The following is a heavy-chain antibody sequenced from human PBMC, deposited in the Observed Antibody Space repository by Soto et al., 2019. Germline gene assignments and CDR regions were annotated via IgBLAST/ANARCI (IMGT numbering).Heavy chain of an antibody. D-gene: IGHD2-2*01. CDR1: GFTFSSYG. Sequence: PGGSLRLSCAASGFTFSSYGMHWVRQAPGKGLEWVAVISYDGSNKYYADSVKGRFTISRDNSKNTLYLQMNSLRAEDTAVYYCATFTCSSTSCYLDYYYYGMDVWGQGTTVTV. J-gene: IGHJ6*02. V-gene: IGHV3-30*03. CDR3: ATFTCSSTSCYLDYYYYGMDV. CDR2: ISYDGSNK.